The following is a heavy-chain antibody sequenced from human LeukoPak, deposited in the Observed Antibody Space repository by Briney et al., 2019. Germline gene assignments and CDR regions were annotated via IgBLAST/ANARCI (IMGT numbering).Heavy chain of an antibody. Sequence: GSLILSCAASGSTFSTYAMSWVRQGPGKGLEWVSATSGSGGLTFYADSVRGRFTISRDNSKSTLYLQISSLRAEDTAIYYCATSPSSSYGDSEYFQHWGQGTLVTVSS. CDR2: TSGSGGLT. J-gene: IGHJ1*01. CDR1: GSTFSTYA. V-gene: IGHV3-23*01. D-gene: IGHD4-17*01. CDR3: ATSPSSSYGDSEYFQH.